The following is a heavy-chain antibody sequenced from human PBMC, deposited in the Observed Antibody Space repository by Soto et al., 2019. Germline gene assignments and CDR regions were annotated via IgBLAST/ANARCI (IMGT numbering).Heavy chain of an antibody. CDR1: GGSISSGGYY. D-gene: IGHD5-18*01. Sequence: QVQLQESGPGLVKPSQTLSLTCTVSGGSISSGGYYWYWIRQHSGKGLEWIGFTYYSGTTYYNPSPXXXVXXSVDTSKSQFSLKLRSVPAADTAVYYCASRDVDTTMVGRDYWGQGTLVTVSS. CDR3: ASRDVDTTMVGRDY. CDR2: TYYSGTT. J-gene: IGHJ4*02. V-gene: IGHV4-31*03.